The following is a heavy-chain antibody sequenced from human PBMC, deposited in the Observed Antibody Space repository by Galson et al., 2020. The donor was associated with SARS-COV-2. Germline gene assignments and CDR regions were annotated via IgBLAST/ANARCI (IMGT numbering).Heavy chain of an antibody. CDR3: ARGDSGYYSEYYFDY. V-gene: IGHV3-33*01. CDR2: IWYDGSNK. CDR1: GFTFSSYG. J-gene: IGHJ4*02. Sequence: GGSLRLSCAASGFTFSSYGMHWVRQAPGKGLEWVAVIWYDGSNKYYADSVKGRFTISRDNSKNTLYLQMNSLRAEDTAVYYCARGDSGYYSEYYFDYWGQGTLVTVSS. D-gene: IGHD3-22*01.